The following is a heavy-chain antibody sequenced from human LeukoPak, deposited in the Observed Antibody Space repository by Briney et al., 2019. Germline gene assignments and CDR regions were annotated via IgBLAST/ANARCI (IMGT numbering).Heavy chain of an antibody. D-gene: IGHD4-17*01. CDR1: GFTFSSYA. CDR2: ISGSGGST. J-gene: IGHJ2*01. Sequence: PGGSLRLSCAASGFTFSSYAMSWVRQAPGKRLEWVSAISGSGGSTYYADSVKGRFTISRDNSKNTLYLQMNSLRAEDTAVYYCAKDSYGDYGYWYFDLWGRGTLVTVSS. V-gene: IGHV3-23*01. CDR3: AKDSYGDYGYWYFDL.